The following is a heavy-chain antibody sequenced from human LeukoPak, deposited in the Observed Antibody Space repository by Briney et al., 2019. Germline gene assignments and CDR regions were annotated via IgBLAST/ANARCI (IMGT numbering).Heavy chain of an antibody. CDR1: GFTFSNFG. V-gene: IGHV3-30*03. CDR3: ARGGRDNWNYNSRSVYYYYMDV. Sequence: GGSLRLSCVVSGFTFSNFGIYWVRQAPGKGLNWVALISYDGSNKYYADSVKGRFTISRDNSKNTVYLQMNSLRGEDTAVYYCARGGRDNWNYNSRSVYYYYMDVWGKGTTVTVSS. J-gene: IGHJ6*03. CDR2: ISYDGSNK. D-gene: IGHD1-7*01.